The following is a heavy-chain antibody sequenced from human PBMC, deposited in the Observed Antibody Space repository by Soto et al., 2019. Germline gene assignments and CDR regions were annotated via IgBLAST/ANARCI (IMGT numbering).Heavy chain of an antibody. CDR1: GYTFTSYG. CDR3: ARVSGSWYWFDP. J-gene: IGHJ5*02. CDR2: ITAYNGNP. Sequence: QVQLVQSGAEVKKLGASVKVSCKASGYTFTSYGISWVRLAPGQGLEWMGWITAYNGNPNYAPKVKGRVTMTTDTSTSTAYMELRSLRSDDTAVYYCARVSGSWYWFDPWGQGTLVTVSS. D-gene: IGHD6-13*01. V-gene: IGHV1-18*04.